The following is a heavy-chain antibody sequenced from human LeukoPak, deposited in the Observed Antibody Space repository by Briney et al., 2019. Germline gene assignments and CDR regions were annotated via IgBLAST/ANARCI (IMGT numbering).Heavy chain of an antibody. CDR3: VSFYETY. J-gene: IGHJ4*02. CDR1: GFTFSSYA. Sequence: GGSLRLSCAASGFTFSSYAMHWVRQAPGRGLEWVAVISYDGSNKYYADSVKGRFTISRDNSKNTVYLQMNSLRAEDTAVYYCVSFYETYWGRGTLVTVSS. V-gene: IGHV3-30-3*01. CDR2: ISYDGSNK. D-gene: IGHD2/OR15-2a*01.